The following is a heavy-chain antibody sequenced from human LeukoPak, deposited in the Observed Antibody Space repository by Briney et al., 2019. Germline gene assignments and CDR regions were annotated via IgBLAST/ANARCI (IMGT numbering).Heavy chain of an antibody. D-gene: IGHD5-18*01. CDR2: ISTSGGST. J-gene: IGHJ4*02. CDR1: GFTSRGYA. V-gene: IGHV3-23*01. Sequence: GSLRLSCAASGFTSRGYAMSWVRQAPGKGLEWVSAISTSGGSTYYADSVKGRFTISRDNSKNTLYLQMNSLRAEDTAVYYCAKEALQSLRYSYISNFDYWGQGTLVTVSS. CDR3: AKEALQSLRYSYISNFDY.